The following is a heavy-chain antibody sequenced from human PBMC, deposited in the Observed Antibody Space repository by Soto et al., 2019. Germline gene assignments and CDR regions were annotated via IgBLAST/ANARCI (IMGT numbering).Heavy chain of an antibody. V-gene: IGHV3-30-3*01. D-gene: IGHD2-21*02. Sequence: QVQLVESGGGVVQPGRSLRLSCAASGFTFSSYAMHWVRQAPGKGLEWVAVISYDGSNKYYADSVKGRFTISRDNSKNTLYLQMNSLRAEDTAVYYCARGFIYCGGDCYSGTDAFDIWGQGTMVTVSS. J-gene: IGHJ3*02. CDR1: GFTFSSYA. CDR3: ARGFIYCGGDCYSGTDAFDI. CDR2: ISYDGSNK.